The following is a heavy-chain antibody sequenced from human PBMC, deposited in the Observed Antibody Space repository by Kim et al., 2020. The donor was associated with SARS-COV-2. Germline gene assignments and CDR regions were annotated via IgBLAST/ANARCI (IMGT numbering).Heavy chain of an antibody. Sequence: ASVKVSCKASGYSFREYFFSWVRQAPGQGLEWMGRISAYNGDLAYAPSFQGRVTMTTDPYTNTAYMELRRLRSDDTAVYYCARETRIVFEGMTGCGQGTT. CDR3: ARETRIVFEGMTG. CDR1: GYSFREYF. J-gene: IGHJ6*02. D-gene: IGHD1-20*01. V-gene: IGHV1-18*01. CDR2: ISAYNGDL.